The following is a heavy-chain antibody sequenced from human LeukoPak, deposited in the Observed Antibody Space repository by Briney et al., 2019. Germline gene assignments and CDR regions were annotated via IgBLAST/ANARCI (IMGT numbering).Heavy chain of an antibody. CDR1: GFTFSGYS. D-gene: IGHD3-16*01. V-gene: IGHV3-21*01. J-gene: IGHJ6*02. CDR2: ISSSSSYI. CDR3: ARDWGYYYYYGMDV. Sequence: KPGGSLRLSCAASGFTFSGYSMNWVRQAPGKGLEWVSSISSSSSYIYYADSVKGRFNISRDNAKNSLDLQMNSLRAEDTAVYYCARDWGYYYYYGMDVWGQGTTVTVSS.